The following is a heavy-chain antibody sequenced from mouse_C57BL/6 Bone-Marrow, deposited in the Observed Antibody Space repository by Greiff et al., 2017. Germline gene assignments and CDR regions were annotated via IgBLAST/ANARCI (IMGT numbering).Heavy chain of an antibody. CDR2: ISYDGSN. CDR3: ASVWFAY. V-gene: IGHV3-6*01. J-gene: IGHJ3*01. Sequence: EVKLMESGPGLVKPSQSLPLTCSVTGYSITSGYYWNWIRQFPGNKLEWMGYISYDGSNNYNPSLKNRISITRDTSKNQFFLKLNSVTTEDTATYYCASVWFAYWGQGTLVTVSA. CDR1: GYSITSGYY.